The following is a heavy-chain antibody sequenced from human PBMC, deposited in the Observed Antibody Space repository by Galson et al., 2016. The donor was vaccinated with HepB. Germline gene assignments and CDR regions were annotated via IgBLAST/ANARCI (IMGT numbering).Heavy chain of an antibody. Sequence: SLRLSCAASGFTVSSHWMTWVRQAPGKGLEWVSVIHRGGNTNYADSVKGRFTISRDNSKNTGYLQMNSLRTDDTAVYYCARVHCTSTSCHNPLDYWGQGTLVAVSS. CDR3: ARVHCTSTSCHNPLDY. CDR1: GFTVSSHW. D-gene: IGHD2-2*01. CDR2: IHRGGNT. V-gene: IGHV3-53*05. J-gene: IGHJ4*02.